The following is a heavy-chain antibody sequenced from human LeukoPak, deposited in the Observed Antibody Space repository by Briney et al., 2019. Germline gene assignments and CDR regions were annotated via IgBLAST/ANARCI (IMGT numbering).Heavy chain of an antibody. Sequence: DPGGSLRLSCAASGFTFSSYGMHWVRQAPGKGLEWVAVIWYDGSNKYYADSVKGRFTISRDNSKNTLYLQMNSLRAEDTAVYYCARGSADSSGYYYFDYWGQGTLVTVSS. J-gene: IGHJ4*02. D-gene: IGHD3-22*01. CDR3: ARGSADSSGYYYFDY. V-gene: IGHV3-33*01. CDR2: IWYDGSNK. CDR1: GFTFSSYG.